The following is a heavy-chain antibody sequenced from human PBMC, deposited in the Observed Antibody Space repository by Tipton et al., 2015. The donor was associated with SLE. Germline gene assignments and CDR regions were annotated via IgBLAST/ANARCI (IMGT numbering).Heavy chain of an antibody. J-gene: IGHJ4*02. CDR2: IFYSGST. D-gene: IGHD6-19*01. V-gene: IGHV4-39*02. CDR1: GGSISSSNYF. CDR3: ARDADFQWLVLDS. Sequence: TLSLTCTVSGGSISSSNYFWGWIRQPPGKGLEWIGSIFYSGSTYYNPSLKSRVTISVDTSNNQFSLKVSSVTAADTAVYYCARDADFQWLVLDSWGQGTLVTVSS.